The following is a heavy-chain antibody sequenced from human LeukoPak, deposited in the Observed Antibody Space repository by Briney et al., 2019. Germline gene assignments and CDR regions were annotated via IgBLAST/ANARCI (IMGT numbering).Heavy chain of an antibody. CDR2: IYYSGST. Sequence: KPSETLSLTCAVYGGSFSGYYWSWIRQPPGKGLEWIGYIYYSGSTNYNPSLKSRVTISVDTSKNQFSLKLSSVTAADTAVYYCARDKSGSLDPWGQGTLVTVSS. CDR1: GGSFSGYY. J-gene: IGHJ5*02. V-gene: IGHV4-59*01. CDR3: ARDKSGSLDP. D-gene: IGHD1-26*01.